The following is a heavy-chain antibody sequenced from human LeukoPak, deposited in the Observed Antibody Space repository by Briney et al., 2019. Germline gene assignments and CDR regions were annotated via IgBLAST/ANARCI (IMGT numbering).Heavy chain of an antibody. V-gene: IGHV4-34*01. D-gene: IGHD3-10*01. Sequence: SETLSFTCAVYGGSFSGYYWSWIRQPPGKGLEWIGEINHSGSTNYNPSLKSRVTTSVDTSKNQFSLKLSSVTAADTAVYYCATDYNGSGSPFDYWGQGTLVTVSS. CDR2: INHSGST. J-gene: IGHJ4*02. CDR3: ATDYNGSGSPFDY. CDR1: GGSFSGYY.